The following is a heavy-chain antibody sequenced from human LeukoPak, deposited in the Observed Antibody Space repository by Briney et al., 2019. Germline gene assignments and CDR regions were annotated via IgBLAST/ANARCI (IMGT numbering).Heavy chain of an antibody. CDR3: AKASGFWSGYYAYYYYMDV. CDR1: GFTFSIYA. V-gene: IGHV3-23*01. J-gene: IGHJ6*03. D-gene: IGHD3-3*01. CDR2: ISGSGGST. Sequence: GGSLRLSCAASGFTFSIYAMSWVRQAPGKGLEWVSAISGSGGSTYYADSVKGRFTISRDNSKNTLYLQMNSLRAEDTAVYYCAKASGFWSGYYAYYYYMDVWGKGTTVTVSS.